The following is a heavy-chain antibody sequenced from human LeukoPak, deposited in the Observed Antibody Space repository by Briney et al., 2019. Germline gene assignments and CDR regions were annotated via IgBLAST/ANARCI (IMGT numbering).Heavy chain of an antibody. CDR2: IYYSGRT. CDR3: ASANITGTTRSGGFDY. J-gene: IGHJ4*02. Sequence: SETLSLTCTVSGGSISSSSYYWGWIRQPPGKGLEWIGSIYYSGRTYYNPSLKSRVTISVDTSKNQFSLRLSSVTAADTAVYYCASANITGTTRSGGFDYWGQGTLVTVSS. D-gene: IGHD1-7*01. CDR1: GGSISSSSYY. V-gene: IGHV4-39*01.